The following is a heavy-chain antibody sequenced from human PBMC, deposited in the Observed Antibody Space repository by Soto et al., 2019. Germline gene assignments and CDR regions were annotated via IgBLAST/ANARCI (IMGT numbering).Heavy chain of an antibody. V-gene: IGHV3-21*01. Sequence: GGSLRLSCAASGFTFSSYSMNWVRQAPGKGLEWVSSISSSSSYIYYADSVKGRFTISRDNAKNSLYLQMNSLRAEDTAVYYCARDTESLWFGELEGANWFDPWGQGTLVTVSS. CDR2: ISSSSSYI. D-gene: IGHD3-10*01. CDR3: ARDTESLWFGELEGANWFDP. CDR1: GFTFSSYS. J-gene: IGHJ5*02.